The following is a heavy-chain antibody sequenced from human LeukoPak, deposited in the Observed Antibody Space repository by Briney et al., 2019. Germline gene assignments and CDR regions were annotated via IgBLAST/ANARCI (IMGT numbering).Heavy chain of an antibody. Sequence: ASVKVSCKASGYTFTGYYMHWVRQAPGQGLEWMGWINPNSGGTNYAQKFQGRVTMTRDTSISTAYMELSRLRSDDTAVYYCAREWTQWELLHGEAFDIWGQGTMVTVSS. CDR1: GYTFTGYY. CDR2: INPNSGGT. D-gene: IGHD1-26*01. J-gene: IGHJ3*02. V-gene: IGHV1-2*02. CDR3: AREWTQWELLHGEAFDI.